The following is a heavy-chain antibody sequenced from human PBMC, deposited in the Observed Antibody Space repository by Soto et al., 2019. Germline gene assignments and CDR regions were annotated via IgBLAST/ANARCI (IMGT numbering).Heavy chain of an antibody. Sequence: EVQLAESGGGLVQPGGSLRLSCAASGFTFSSYWIHWVRQAPGKGLVWVSRIKYDGSTTNYADFVKGRFTISRDNAENTVYLQMTSLRGEDTAVYYCARGGYGAWDLDLWGRGTLVTVSS. J-gene: IGHJ2*01. CDR1: GFTFSSYW. CDR3: ARGGYGAWDLDL. CDR2: IKYDGSTT. V-gene: IGHV3-74*01. D-gene: IGHD5-18*01.